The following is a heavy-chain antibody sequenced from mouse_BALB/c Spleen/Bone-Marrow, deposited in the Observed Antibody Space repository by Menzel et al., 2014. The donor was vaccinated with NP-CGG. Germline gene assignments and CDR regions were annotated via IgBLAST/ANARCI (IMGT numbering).Heavy chain of an antibody. D-gene: IGHD2-14*01. J-gene: IGHJ4*01. V-gene: IGHV1-69*02. CDR2: IYPSDSYS. Sequence: QAQLQQPGAELVRPGASVKVSCKASGYTFTNYWINWVRQRPGQGLEWIGNIYPSDSYSNYNQKFKDKATLTVDKSSSTAYMQLSSPTSEDSAVYYCTRRDRYDYYGVDYWGQGTSVTVSS. CDR3: TRRDRYDYYGVDY. CDR1: GYTFTNYW.